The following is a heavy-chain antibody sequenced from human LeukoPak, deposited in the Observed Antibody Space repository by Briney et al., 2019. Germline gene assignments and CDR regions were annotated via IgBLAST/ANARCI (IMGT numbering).Heavy chain of an antibody. CDR3: AREINYYFYMDV. Sequence: GGSLRLSCAASGFTFSDYSFHWVREASGSGLEWVAVISDGGGNTYYADSVKGRFTVSRDNSKNTLYLQMTSLRAEDTAVYYCAREINYYFYMDVWGKGTTVAVS. V-gene: IGHV3-30*01. CDR1: GFTFSDYS. CDR2: ISDGGGNT. J-gene: IGHJ6*03.